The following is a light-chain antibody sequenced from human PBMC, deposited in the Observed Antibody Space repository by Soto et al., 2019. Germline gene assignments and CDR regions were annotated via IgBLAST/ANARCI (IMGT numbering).Light chain of an antibody. J-gene: IGKJ4*01. CDR2: WAS. V-gene: IGKV4-1*01. CDR1: QTVFFNSNNKNY. Sequence: DIVMTQSPDSLAVSLGERATINCKSSQTVFFNSNNKNYVVWYQQKPGQPPKLLISWASIRESGGPDRFSGSGSGTDFTLTISSLQAEDVAVYYCQQYFHSPPTFGGGTRVEI. CDR3: QQYFHSPPT.